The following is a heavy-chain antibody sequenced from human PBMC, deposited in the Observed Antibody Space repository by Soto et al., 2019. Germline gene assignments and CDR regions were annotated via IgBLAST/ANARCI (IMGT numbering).Heavy chain of an antibody. Sequence: ASVKVSCKASGYTFTSYDINWVRQATGQGLERMGWMNPNSGNTGYAQKFQGRVTMTRNTSISTAYMELSSLRSEDTAVYYCARAPSITMVRGVKNYYYYYMDVWGKGTTVTVSS. J-gene: IGHJ6*03. CDR3: ARAPSITMVRGVKNYYYYYMDV. V-gene: IGHV1-8*01. CDR2: MNPNSGNT. D-gene: IGHD3-10*01. CDR1: GYTFTSYD.